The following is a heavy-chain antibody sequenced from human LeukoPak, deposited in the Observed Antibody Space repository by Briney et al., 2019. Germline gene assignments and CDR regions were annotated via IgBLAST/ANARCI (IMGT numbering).Heavy chain of an antibody. CDR3: AKEEVYDSSGSSGGFDY. CDR2: ISSSSSTI. D-gene: IGHD3-22*01. Sequence: GGSLRLSCAASGFTFSSYSMNWVRQAPGKGLEWVSYISSSSSTIYYADSVKGRFTISRDNAKNSLYLQMNSLRAEDTAVYYCAKEEVYDSSGSSGGFDYWGQGTLVTVSS. V-gene: IGHV3-48*01. J-gene: IGHJ4*02. CDR1: GFTFSSYS.